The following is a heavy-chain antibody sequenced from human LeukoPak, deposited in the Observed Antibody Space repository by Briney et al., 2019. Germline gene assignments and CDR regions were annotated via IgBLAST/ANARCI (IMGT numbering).Heavy chain of an antibody. V-gene: IGHV3-23*01. CDR3: ARDQGATVSTAPRHFDY. J-gene: IGHJ4*02. CDR1: GFTFSSYA. Sequence: GGSLRLSCAASGFTFSSYAMSWVRQAPGPGLEWVSAISGSGGSTYYADPVKGRFTISRDNSKNTLYLQMNSLRAEDTAVYYCARDQGATVSTAPRHFDYWGQGTLVTVSS. CDR2: ISGSGGST. D-gene: IGHD4-17*01.